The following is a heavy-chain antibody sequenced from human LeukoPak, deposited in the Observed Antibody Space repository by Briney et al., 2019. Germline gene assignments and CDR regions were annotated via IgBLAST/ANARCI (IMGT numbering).Heavy chain of an antibody. V-gene: IGHV4-38-2*02. D-gene: IGHD5-18*01. CDR1: GYSITSGYY. CDR2: ISHILNT. CDR3: VRSAGGYRYGQRDY. J-gene: IGHJ4*02. Sequence: SETLSLTCSVSGYSITSGYYWGWIRQPPGKGLGWIGRISHILNTYYNTSLESPVALSADTSRNQFSMKLTAVSAADTAVYYCVRSAGGYRYGQRDYWGPGILVTVS.